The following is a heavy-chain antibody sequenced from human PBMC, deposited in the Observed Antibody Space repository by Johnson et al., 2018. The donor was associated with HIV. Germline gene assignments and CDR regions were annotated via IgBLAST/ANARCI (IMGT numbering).Heavy chain of an antibody. D-gene: IGHD2-21*01. V-gene: IGHV3-15*01. CDR3: TTFYCGGDCYAFDI. CDR1: GFTFSNAW. CDR2: IKSKTDGGTT. J-gene: IGHJ3*02. Sequence: VQLMESGGGLVKPGGSLRLSCAASGFTFSNAWMSWVRQAPGKGLEWVGRIKSKTDGGTTDYAAPVKGSFTITRDDSKNTLYLQMNSLKTEDTAVYYCTTFYCGGDCYAFDIWGRGTMVTVSS.